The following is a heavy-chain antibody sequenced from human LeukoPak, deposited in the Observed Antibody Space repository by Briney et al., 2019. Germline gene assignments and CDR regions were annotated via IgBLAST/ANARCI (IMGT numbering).Heavy chain of an antibody. J-gene: IGHJ4*02. D-gene: IGHD1-1*01. V-gene: IGHV3-23*01. Sequence: GGSLRLSCAASGFTFSTYAVNWVRQAPGKGLEWVSTISGSGDSTYYADSVKGRFTISRDNAKNILHLQMNSLRLDDTAVYYCARDKGLEWPADYWGQGILVAVSS. CDR1: GFTFSTYA. CDR2: ISGSGDST. CDR3: ARDKGLEWPADY.